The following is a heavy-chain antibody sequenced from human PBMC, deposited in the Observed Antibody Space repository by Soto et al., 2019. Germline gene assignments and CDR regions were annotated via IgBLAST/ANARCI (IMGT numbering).Heavy chain of an antibody. CDR3: AGGAAGTQNWFDP. V-gene: IGHV3-21*01. CDR1: GFTFSSYS. D-gene: IGHD6-13*01. Sequence: GGSLRLSCAASGFTFSSYSMNWVRQAPGKGLEWVSSISSSSYIYYADSVKGRFTISRDNAKNSLYLQMNSLRAEDTAVYYCAGGAAGTQNWFDPGGKEPLVTVPS. CDR2: ISSSSYI. J-gene: IGHJ5*02.